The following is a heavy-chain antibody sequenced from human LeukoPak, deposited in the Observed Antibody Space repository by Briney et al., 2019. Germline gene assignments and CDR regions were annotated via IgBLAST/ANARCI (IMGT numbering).Heavy chain of an antibody. V-gene: IGHV1-46*01. J-gene: IGHJ4*02. CDR2: INPSGGST. CDR1: GYTFTSYY. Sequence: ASVKVSCKSSGYTFTSYYMYWVRQAPGQGLEWMGIINPSGGSTSYAQKFQGRATMTRDTSTSTVYMELSSLRSEDTAVYYCARESLSRYNYGYGSFDYWGQGTLVTVSS. D-gene: IGHD5-18*01. CDR3: ARESLSRYNYGYGSFDY.